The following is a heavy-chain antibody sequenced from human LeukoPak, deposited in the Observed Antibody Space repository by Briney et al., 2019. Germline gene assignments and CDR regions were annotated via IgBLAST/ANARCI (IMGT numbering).Heavy chain of an antibody. Sequence: GGSLRLSCAASGFTFSSYWMHWVRQAPGKGLVWVSRINSDGSSTSYADSVKGRFTTSRDNSKSTLYLQMNSLRAEDTAIYYCAKIFHTDGYYLGEHLFDAWGQGTLVTVSS. CDR1: GFTFSSYW. D-gene: IGHD3-22*01. CDR3: AKIFHTDGYYLGEHLFDA. CDR2: INSDGSST. V-gene: IGHV3-74*01. J-gene: IGHJ5*02.